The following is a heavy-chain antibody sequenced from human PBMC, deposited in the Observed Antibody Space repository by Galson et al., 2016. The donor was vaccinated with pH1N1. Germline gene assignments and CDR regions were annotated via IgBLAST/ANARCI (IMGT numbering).Heavy chain of an antibody. J-gene: IGHJ4*02. Sequence: QSGAEVKNPGEFLRISCKASGGPLNSHAISWVRQAPGQGLEWMGRIVGIFRSANYAQKFQGRVTITADEFMSTTYMELSSLRSDDTAVYYCARVSGYNSGYIDSWGQGTLVTVSS. CDR1: GGPLNSHA. V-gene: IGHV1-69*15. D-gene: IGHD5-18*01. CDR2: IVGIFRSA. CDR3: ARVSGYNSGYIDS.